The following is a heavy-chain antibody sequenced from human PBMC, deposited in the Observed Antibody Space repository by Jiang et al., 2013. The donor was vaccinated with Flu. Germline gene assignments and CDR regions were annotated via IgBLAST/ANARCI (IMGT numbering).Heavy chain of an antibody. V-gene: IGHV4-31*03. D-gene: IGHD3-22*01. Sequence: SGSGLVKPSQTLSLTCTVSGGSLSSGDTTGPGSGQHPRDGGRGGGLGTIFHSGSTSYNPSLKSRLTISLDTSKNQLSLELSSVTAADTAVYYCARDHDSSGFWHAFDIWGPRDNGHRL. CDR3: ARDHDSSGFWHAFDI. CDR2: IFHSGST. J-gene: IGHJ3*02. CDR1: GGSLSSGDTT.